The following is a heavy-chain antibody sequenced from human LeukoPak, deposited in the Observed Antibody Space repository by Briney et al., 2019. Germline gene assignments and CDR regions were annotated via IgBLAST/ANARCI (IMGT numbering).Heavy chain of an antibody. Sequence: GGSLRLSCAASGFTFSSYAMSWVRQAPGKGLEWVSAISGSGGSTYYADSVKGRFTISRDNSKNTLYLQMNSLRAEDTAVYYCAKDGATPYYDFWSGHQGYFDYWGQGTLVTVSS. V-gene: IGHV3-23*01. J-gene: IGHJ4*02. CDR3: AKDGATPYYDFWSGHQGYFDY. D-gene: IGHD3-3*01. CDR1: GFTFSSYA. CDR2: ISGSGGST.